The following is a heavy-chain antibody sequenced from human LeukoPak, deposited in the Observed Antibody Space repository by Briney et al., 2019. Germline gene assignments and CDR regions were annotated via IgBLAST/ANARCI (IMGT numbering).Heavy chain of an antibody. Sequence: PGGSLRLSCAASGFTFSSYSMNWVRQAPGKGLEWVSSISSSSSYIYYADSVKGRFTISRDNAKNSLYLQMNSLRAEDTAVYYCAKSLFYDSSGYYWTFDYWGQGTLVTVSS. V-gene: IGHV3-21*04. D-gene: IGHD3-22*01. J-gene: IGHJ4*02. CDR1: GFTFSSYS. CDR2: ISSSSSYI. CDR3: AKSLFYDSSGYYWTFDY.